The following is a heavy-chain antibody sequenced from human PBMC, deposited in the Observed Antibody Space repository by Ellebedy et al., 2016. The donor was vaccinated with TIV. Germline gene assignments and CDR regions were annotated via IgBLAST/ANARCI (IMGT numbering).Heavy chain of an antibody. CDR2: INAGNGNT. V-gene: IGHV1-3*01. Sequence: ASVKVSCXASVCTFTSYAMLRVRHDHGERLVGMGWINAGNGNTKYSQKFQGRVTITRDTSASTAYMELSSLRSEDTAVYYCARDYMVGGVTPYYYGMDVWGQGTTVTVSS. CDR3: ARDYMVGGVTPYYYGMDV. CDR1: VCTFTSYA. D-gene: IGHD3-10*01. J-gene: IGHJ6*02.